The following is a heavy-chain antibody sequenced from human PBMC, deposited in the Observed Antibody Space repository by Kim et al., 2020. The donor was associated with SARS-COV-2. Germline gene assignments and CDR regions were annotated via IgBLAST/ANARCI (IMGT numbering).Heavy chain of an antibody. D-gene: IGHD6-19*01. CDR3: ARPGSVSGWFYFDS. Sequence: YTQSLKSRVTISVDTSNNHFSLKLTSVTAADTSKYYCARPGSVSGWFYFDSWGLGTLVTVSS. J-gene: IGHJ4*02. V-gene: IGHV4-39*01.